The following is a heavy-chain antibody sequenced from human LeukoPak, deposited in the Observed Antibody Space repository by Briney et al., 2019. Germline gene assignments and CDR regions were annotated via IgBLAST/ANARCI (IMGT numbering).Heavy chain of an antibody. J-gene: IGHJ3*02. D-gene: IGHD3-22*01. CDR2: ISGSGSTI. Sequence: GGSLRLSCAASGFTFSDYYMSWIRQAPGKGLEWVSYISGSGSTIYYADSVKGRFTISRDNAKNSLYLQMNSLRAEDTAVYYCARATRITMIAGRAFDIWGQGTMVTVSS. CDR3: ARATRITMIAGRAFDI. CDR1: GFTFSDYY. V-gene: IGHV3-11*04.